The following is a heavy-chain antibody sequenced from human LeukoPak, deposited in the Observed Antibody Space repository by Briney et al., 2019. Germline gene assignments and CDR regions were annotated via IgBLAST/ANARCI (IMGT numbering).Heavy chain of an antibody. D-gene: IGHD2-2*01. CDR3: ARVGCSSSSCDLDFYYYYMDV. Sequence: GGSLRLSCVASGFTFSSYWMHWVRQDPRKGLVWVSRINGDGRNINYADSVRGRFTISRDNAKNTLYLQMNTLRVEDTAVYYCARVGCSSSSCDLDFYYYYMDVWGKGTTVTVSS. CDR1: GFTFSSYW. V-gene: IGHV3-74*01. J-gene: IGHJ6*03. CDR2: INGDGRNI.